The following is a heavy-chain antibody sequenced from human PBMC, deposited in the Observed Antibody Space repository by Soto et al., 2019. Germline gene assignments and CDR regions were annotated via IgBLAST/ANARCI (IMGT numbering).Heavy chain of an antibody. CDR2: INPSGGST. Sequence: VASLNVSCKTSGYTFTRYYMHWVRQAPGQGLEWMGIINPSGGSTSYAQKFQGRVTMTRDTSTSTVYMELSSLRSEDTAVYYCARDSTTMIVDYWGQGTLVTVSS. V-gene: IGHV1-46*01. J-gene: IGHJ4*02. CDR3: ARDSTTMIVDY. CDR1: GYTFTRYY. D-gene: IGHD3-22*01.